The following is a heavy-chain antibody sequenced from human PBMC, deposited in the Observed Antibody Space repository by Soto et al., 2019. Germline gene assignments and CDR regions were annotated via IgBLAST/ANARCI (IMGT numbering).Heavy chain of an antibody. Sequence: SETLSLTCTVSGGSISSGGYYWSWIRQHPGKGLEWIGYIYYSGSTYYNPSLKSRVTISVDTSKNQFSLKLSSVTAADTAVYYCARGYRGYRYGPVGLLYGMDVSGKGTKVTVSS. CDR2: IYYSGST. J-gene: IGHJ6*04. V-gene: IGHV4-31*03. CDR3: ARGYRGYRYGPVGLLYGMDV. D-gene: IGHD5-18*01. CDR1: GGSISSGGYY.